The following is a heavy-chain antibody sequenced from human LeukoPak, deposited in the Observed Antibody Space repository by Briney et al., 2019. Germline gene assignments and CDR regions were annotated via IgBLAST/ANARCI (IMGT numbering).Heavy chain of an antibody. CDR3: ARGPLRWAVTMNYFDY. V-gene: IGHV4-34*01. D-gene: IGHD4-17*01. CDR2: INHSGST. CDR1: GESFSGYY. J-gene: IGHJ4*02. Sequence: SETLSLTCAVYGESFSGYYWSWIRQPPGKGLEWIGEINHSGSTNYNPSLKSRVTISVDTSKNQFSLKLSSVTAADTAVYYCARGPLRWAVTMNYFDYWGQGTLVTVSS.